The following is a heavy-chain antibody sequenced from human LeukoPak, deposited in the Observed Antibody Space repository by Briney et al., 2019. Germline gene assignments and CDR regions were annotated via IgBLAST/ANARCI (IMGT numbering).Heavy chain of an antibody. CDR3: AADPLSAFDI. CDR2: ITSSGST. J-gene: IGHJ3*02. Sequence: SETLSLTCTVSGGSLTSYYWSWVRQPPGKGLEWIGYITSSGSTNYNPSLKSRVTISVDTSKNQFSLKLSSVTAADTAVYYCAADPLSAFDIWGQGTMVTVSS. V-gene: IGHV4-59*01. CDR1: GGSLTSYY.